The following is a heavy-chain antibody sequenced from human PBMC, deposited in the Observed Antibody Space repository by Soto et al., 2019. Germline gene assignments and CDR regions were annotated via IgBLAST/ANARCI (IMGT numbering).Heavy chain of an antibody. CDR3: AKDRRIAVSHFDF. CDR2: SSGPGGSR. J-gene: IGHJ4*02. V-gene: IGHV3-23*01. CDR1: GFTFSKFA. D-gene: IGHD6-19*01. Sequence: GGSLRLSCAASGFTFSKFAMSWVRQAPGKGLEWVAASSGPGGSRNYAYSVQGRFIISRDNANDTVSLQINSLKVEDTAVYFCAKDRRIAVSHFDFWGQGTLVTVSS.